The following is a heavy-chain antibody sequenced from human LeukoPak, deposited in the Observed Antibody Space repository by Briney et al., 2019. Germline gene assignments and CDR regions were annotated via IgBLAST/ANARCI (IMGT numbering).Heavy chain of an antibody. J-gene: IGHJ4*02. CDR1: GFTVSSNY. V-gene: IGHV3-21*01. CDR2: TSSSSSYI. D-gene: IGHD3-3*01. CDR3: ARDFTRYDFWSGEFASY. Sequence: PGGSLRLSCAASGFTVSSNYMSWVRQAPGKGLEWVSSTSSSSSYIYYADSVKGRFTISRDNAKNSLYLQMNSLRAEDTAVYYCARDFTRYDFWSGEFASYWGQGTLVTVSS.